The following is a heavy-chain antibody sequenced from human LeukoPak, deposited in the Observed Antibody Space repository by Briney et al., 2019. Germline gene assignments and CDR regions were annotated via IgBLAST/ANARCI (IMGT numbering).Heavy chain of an antibody. CDR1: GFTFSSYA. V-gene: IGHV3-23*01. Sequence: GGSLRLSCAASGFTFSSYAMSWVRQAPGKGLEWVSAISGSGGSTYYADSVKGRFTISRDNSKNTLYLQMNSPRAEDTAVYYCARDEQWLGYFDYWGQGTLVTVPS. J-gene: IGHJ4*02. D-gene: IGHD6-19*01. CDR3: ARDEQWLGYFDY. CDR2: ISGSGGST.